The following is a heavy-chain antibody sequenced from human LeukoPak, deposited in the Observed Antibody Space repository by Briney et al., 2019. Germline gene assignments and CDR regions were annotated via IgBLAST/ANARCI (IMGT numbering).Heavy chain of an antibody. V-gene: IGHV3-33*01. CDR1: GFTFSSYG. J-gene: IGHJ4*02. CDR2: IWYDGSNK. D-gene: IGHD2-2*01. Sequence: GRSLRLSCAASGFTFSSYGMHWVRQAPGKGLEWVAVIWYDGSNKYYADSVKGRFTISRDNSKNTLYLQMNSLRAEDTAVYYCARARDRGGVSSTSPNYWGQGTPVTVSS. CDR3: ARARDRGGVSSTSPNY.